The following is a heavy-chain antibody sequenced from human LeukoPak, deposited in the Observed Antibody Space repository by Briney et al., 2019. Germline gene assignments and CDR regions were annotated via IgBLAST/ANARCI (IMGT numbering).Heavy chain of an antibody. Sequence: SSETLSLTCAVYGGSFSGYYWSWIRQPPGKGLEWIGYIYYSGSTNYNPSLKSRVTISVDTSKNQFSLKLSSVTAADTAVYYCAREESPLYGSGSYYGWFDPWGQGTLVTVSS. CDR1: GGSFSGYY. J-gene: IGHJ5*02. V-gene: IGHV4-59*01. CDR3: AREESPLYGSGSYYGWFDP. D-gene: IGHD3-10*01. CDR2: IYYSGST.